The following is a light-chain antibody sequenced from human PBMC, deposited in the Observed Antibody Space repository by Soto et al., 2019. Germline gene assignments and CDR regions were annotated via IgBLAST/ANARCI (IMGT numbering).Light chain of an antibody. CDR3: LLSFSGDDYV. CDR1: TGAVTSGHY. Sequence: QAVVTQEPSLTVSPGGTVTFTCGSNTGAVTSGHYAYWFQQKPGQAPRTLIYDTNNKHSWTPARFSGSLLGGKAALTLLGAKPEDEAEYYCLLSFSGDDYVFGTGTKVTVL. J-gene: IGLJ1*01. V-gene: IGLV7-46*02. CDR2: DTN.